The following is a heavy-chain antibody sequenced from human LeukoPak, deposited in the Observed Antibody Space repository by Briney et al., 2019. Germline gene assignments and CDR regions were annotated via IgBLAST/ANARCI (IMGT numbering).Heavy chain of an antibody. CDR3: AREAGSSWFFGNFDY. V-gene: IGHV6-1*01. CDR2: TYYRAKWFN. D-gene: IGHD6-13*01. Sequence: SPTLSLTCAISGDSVSSNSAAWTWIRQSPSRGLEWLGRTYYRAKWFNDFAVSVRSRITLNPDTTKNHFSLQLNSVTPEDTAVYYCAREAGSSWFFGNFDYWGPGALVTVSS. CDR1: GDSVSSNSAA. J-gene: IGHJ4*02.